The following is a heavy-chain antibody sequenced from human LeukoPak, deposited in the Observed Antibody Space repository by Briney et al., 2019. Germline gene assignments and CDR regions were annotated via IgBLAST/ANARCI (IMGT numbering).Heavy chain of an antibody. CDR1: GFIFSTYW. J-gene: IGHJ4*02. D-gene: IGHD3-10*01. CDR3: AILRDY. Sequence: GGSLRLSCAASGFIFSTYWVNWVRHAPGKGLEWVAKIKQDGSEKYYVDSVKGRFTISRDNAKNSIYLQMNSLRADDTAVYYCAILRDYWGQGILVTVSS. CDR2: IKQDGSEK. V-gene: IGHV3-7*05.